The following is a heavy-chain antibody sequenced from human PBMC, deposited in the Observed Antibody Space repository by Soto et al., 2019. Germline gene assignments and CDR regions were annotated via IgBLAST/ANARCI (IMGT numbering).Heavy chain of an antibody. CDR3: ARSSDGPYYFDF. CDR1: GGTFSSYT. Sequence: QVQLVQSGAEVKKPGSSVKVSCKASGGTFSSYTISWVRQAPGQGLEWMGRIIPILGIANYAQKFQGRVTNTADNSTSTAYMELSSLRSEDTAVYYCARSSDGPYYFDFWGQGTLVTVSS. D-gene: IGHD3-10*01. J-gene: IGHJ4*02. CDR2: IIPILGIA. V-gene: IGHV1-69*02.